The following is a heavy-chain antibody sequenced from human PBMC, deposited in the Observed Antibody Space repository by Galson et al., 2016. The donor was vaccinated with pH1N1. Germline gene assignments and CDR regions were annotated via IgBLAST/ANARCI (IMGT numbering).Heavy chain of an antibody. CDR3: ARQYDFGDYRGNVFDI. J-gene: IGHJ3*02. CDR1: GYRFTSYW. Sequence: QSGAEVKKPGESLKISCKASGYRFTSYWIAWVRQEPGKGLEWVGVVNPGGSTIRYSPSFQGQVTISSDKSISTAYLQWISLRASDTAMYYCARQYDFGDYRGNVFDIWGQGTVVSGSS. V-gene: IGHV5-51*03. D-gene: IGHD4-17*01. CDR2: VNPGGSTI.